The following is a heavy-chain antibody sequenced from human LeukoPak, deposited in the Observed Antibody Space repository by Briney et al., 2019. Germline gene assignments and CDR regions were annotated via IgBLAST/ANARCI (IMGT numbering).Heavy chain of an antibody. J-gene: IGHJ6*03. Sequence: GGSLRLSCAASGFTFSSYWMSWVRQAPGKGLVWVANIKQDGSEKYYVDSVKGRFTISRDNAKNSLYLQMNSLRAEDTAVYYCARVWSGYYYYMDVWGKGTTVTVSS. CDR1: GFTFSSYW. CDR2: IKQDGSEK. D-gene: IGHD3-3*01. CDR3: ARVWSGYYYYMDV. V-gene: IGHV3-7*01.